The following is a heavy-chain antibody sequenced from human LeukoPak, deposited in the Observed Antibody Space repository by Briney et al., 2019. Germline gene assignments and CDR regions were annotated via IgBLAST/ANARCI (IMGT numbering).Heavy chain of an antibody. CDR1: GFTFSSYW. CDR2: IKQDGSEK. CDR3: ARDAYYGPENWFDP. Sequence: GGSLRLSCAASGFTFSSYWMSWVRQAPGKGLEWVANIKQDGSEKYYVDSVKGRFTISRDNAKNSLYLQMHSLRAEDTAVYYCARDAYYGPENWFDPWGQGTLVTVSS. J-gene: IGHJ5*02. V-gene: IGHV3-7*03. D-gene: IGHD3-10*01.